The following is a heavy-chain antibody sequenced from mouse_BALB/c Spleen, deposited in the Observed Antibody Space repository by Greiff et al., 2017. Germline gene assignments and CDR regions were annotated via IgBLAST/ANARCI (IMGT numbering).Heavy chain of an antibody. V-gene: IGHV1-4*02. CDR3: ARFYDYDRDLDY. Sequence: QVQLQQSAAELARPGASVKMSCKASGYTFTSYTMHWVKQRPGQGLEWIGYINPSSGYTEYNQKFKDKTTLTADKSSSTAYMQLSSLTSEDSAVYYCARFYDYDRDLDYGGQGTTLTVSS. J-gene: IGHJ2*01. CDR2: INPSSGYT. CDR1: GYTFTSYT. D-gene: IGHD2-4*01.